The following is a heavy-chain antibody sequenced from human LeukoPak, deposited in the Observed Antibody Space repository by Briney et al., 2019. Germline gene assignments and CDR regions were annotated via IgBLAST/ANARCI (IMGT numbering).Heavy chain of an antibody. J-gene: IGHJ4*02. D-gene: IGHD7-27*01. CDR1: GYTFTSYD. V-gene: IGHV1-8*01. Sequence: ASVKVSCKASGYTFTSYDINWVRQATGQGPEWMGWMSPNSGNTGYAQKFQGRVAMTRSTSMSTAYMELSSLRSEDTAVYYCARGPPNWGYDYWGQGTLVTVSS. CDR2: MSPNSGNT. CDR3: ARGPPNWGYDY.